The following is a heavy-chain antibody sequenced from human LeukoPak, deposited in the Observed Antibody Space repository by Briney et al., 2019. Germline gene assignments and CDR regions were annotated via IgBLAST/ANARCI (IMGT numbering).Heavy chain of an antibody. Sequence: GGSLRLSCAVSGFTFSSYWMHWVRQAPGKGLVWVSRIDRDGNRMNYADSVKGRFTISRDNGKNTLFLQMNSLRAEDAAVYYCVRGNDYGGPHYWGQGTLVTVSS. J-gene: IGHJ4*02. CDR3: VRGNDYGGPHY. V-gene: IGHV3-74*01. CDR2: IDRDGNRM. D-gene: IGHD4-23*01. CDR1: GFTFSSYW.